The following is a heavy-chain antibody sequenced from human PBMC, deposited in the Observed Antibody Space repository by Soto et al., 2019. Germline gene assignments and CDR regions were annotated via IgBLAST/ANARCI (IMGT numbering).Heavy chain of an antibody. CDR2: IYYSGST. CDR3: ERGKTVAAAGPFDY. D-gene: IGHD6-13*01. J-gene: IGHJ4*02. V-gene: IGHV4-39*07. Sequence: SETLSLTCSVSGGPISSNSYYWGWIRQPPGKGLEWIGSIYYSGSTYYNPSLKSRVTISGDTSKNQFSLKLRSVTAADTAVYYCERGKTVAAAGPFDYWGQGTLVTGSS. CDR1: GGPISSNSYY.